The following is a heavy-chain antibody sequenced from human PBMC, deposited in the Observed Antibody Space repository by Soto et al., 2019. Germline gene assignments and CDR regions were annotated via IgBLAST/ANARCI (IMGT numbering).Heavy chain of an antibody. Sequence: EVQLLESGGGLVQPGGSLRLSCVASGFTLSNYAMSWVRQSPGRGLEWLSSLSGSGATTYYAASVKGRFAISRDTSTNTLFLQMNDLSADDTATYSCAKSRAYGAATDFDLWGQGTLVTVSP. J-gene: IGHJ4*02. CDR1: GFTLSNYA. CDR3: AKSRAYGAATDFDL. D-gene: IGHD3-16*01. CDR2: LSGSGATT. V-gene: IGHV3-23*01.